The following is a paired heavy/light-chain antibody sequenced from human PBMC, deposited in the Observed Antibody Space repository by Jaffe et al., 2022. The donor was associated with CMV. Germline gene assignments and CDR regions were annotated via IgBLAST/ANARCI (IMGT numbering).Heavy chain of an antibody. CDR2: IYYSGST. D-gene: IGHD4-17*01. J-gene: IGHJ3*02. Sequence: QLQLQESGPGLVKPSETLSLTCTVSGGSISSSSYYWGWIRQPPGKGLEWIGSIYYSGSTYYNPSLKSRVTISVDTSKNQFSLKLSSVTAADTAVYYCARPRTAAAIMTTVPHDAFDIWGQGTMVTVSS. V-gene: IGHV4-39*01. CDR1: GGSISSSSYY. CDR3: ARPRTAAAIMTTVPHDAFDI.
Light chain of an antibody. V-gene: IGKV1-39*01. CDR3: QQSYSTPRIT. Sequence: DIQMTQSPSSLSASVGDRVTITCRASQSISSYLNWYQQKPGKAPKLLIYAASSLQSGVPSRFSGSGSGTDFTLTISSLQPEDFATYYCQQSYSTPRITFGQGTKLEIK. J-gene: IGKJ2*01. CDR2: AAS. CDR1: QSISSY.